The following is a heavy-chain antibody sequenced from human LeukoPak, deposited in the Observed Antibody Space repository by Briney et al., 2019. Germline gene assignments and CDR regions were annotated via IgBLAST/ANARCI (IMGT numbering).Heavy chain of an antibody. V-gene: IGHV4-34*01. Sequence: GSLRLSCAVSGFNFNDAWMSWVRQPPGKGLEWIGETSQSGSTNYNPSLKSRVTISADTSKNQFSMKLSSVTAADTAVYYCARRPRTSGSHDGPSGLDYWGQGTPVTVSS. CDR3: ARRPRTSGSHDGPSGLDY. CDR1: GFNFNDAW. CDR2: TSQSGST. D-gene: IGHD1-26*01. J-gene: IGHJ4*02.